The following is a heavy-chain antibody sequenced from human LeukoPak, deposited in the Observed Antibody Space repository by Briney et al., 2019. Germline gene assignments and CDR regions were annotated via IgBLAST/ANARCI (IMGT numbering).Heavy chain of an antibody. Sequence: GGSLRLSCAVSGFSIGANTVSWARQAAGEGLGWLANIGPDGSEDYYVDLVRGRFTISRDNARNSLYLEMNSLRADDTAVYYCGIPSSYDGSRYYHAYWGQGTLVSVSS. V-gene: IGHV3-7*01. J-gene: IGHJ4*02. CDR1: GFSIGANT. D-gene: IGHD3-22*01. CDR2: IGPDGSED. CDR3: GIPSSYDGSRYYHAY.